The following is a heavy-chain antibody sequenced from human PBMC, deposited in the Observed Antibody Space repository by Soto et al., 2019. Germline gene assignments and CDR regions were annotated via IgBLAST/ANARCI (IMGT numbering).Heavy chain of an antibody. Sequence: ASVKVSCKASGYNFNGYFMHWVRQAPGEGIEWMGFINPNTGSTKYAQKFQGRVTMTRDTSISTAYMELSSLTSDDTAVYYCARVMLYSSASLNKWLPRWAQGILQTVSS. J-gene: IGHJ4*02. CDR2: INPNTGST. CDR3: ARVMLYSSASLNKWLPR. V-gene: IGHV1-2*02. D-gene: IGHD6-6*01. CDR1: GYNFNGYF.